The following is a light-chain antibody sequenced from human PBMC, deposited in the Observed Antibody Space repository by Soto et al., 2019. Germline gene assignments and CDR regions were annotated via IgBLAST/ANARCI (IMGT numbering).Light chain of an antibody. J-gene: IGKJ2*01. CDR2: GTS. CDR3: QQYNQWPLYT. CDR1: QSVSGN. Sequence: EIVLTQSPANLSVSPGEGATLSCRASQSVSGNLAWYQQKPGQAPGLLIYGTSTRATGVPARFSGGGSGTDFTLTISSLQSEDVAIYYCQQYNQWPLYTFGQGTKLEI. V-gene: IGKV3-15*01.